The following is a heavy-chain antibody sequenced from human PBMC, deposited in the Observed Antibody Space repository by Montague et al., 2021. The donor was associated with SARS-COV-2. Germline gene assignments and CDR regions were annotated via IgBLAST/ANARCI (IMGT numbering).Heavy chain of an antibody. Sequence: SLRLSCAASGFIFSSYEMNWVRQAPGKGLEWISYISSSGGGSTKHYTDSVKGRFTIPGDNAKNSLYLQMNSLRVEDTAIYYCARDRDWDDWCGMDVWGQGTTVTVSS. D-gene: IGHD2-21*01. J-gene: IGHJ6*02. V-gene: IGHV3-48*03. CDR2: ISSSGGGSTK. CDR3: ARDRDWDDWCGMDV. CDR1: GFIFSSYE.